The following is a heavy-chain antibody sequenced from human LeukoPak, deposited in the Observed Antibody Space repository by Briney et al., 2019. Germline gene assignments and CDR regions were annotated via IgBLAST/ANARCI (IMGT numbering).Heavy chain of an antibody. Sequence: GGSLRLSCSASGFTFSSYSMNWVRQAPGKGLEWVANIKEDGSEKYYVDSVKGRFTISRDNAKNSLYLQMNSLRDEDTAVYYCARAHDDNSGYYPPYFDYWGQGTLVTVSS. D-gene: IGHD3-22*01. V-gene: IGHV3-7*04. CDR1: GFTFSSYS. J-gene: IGHJ4*02. CDR3: ARAHDDNSGYYPPYFDY. CDR2: IKEDGSEK.